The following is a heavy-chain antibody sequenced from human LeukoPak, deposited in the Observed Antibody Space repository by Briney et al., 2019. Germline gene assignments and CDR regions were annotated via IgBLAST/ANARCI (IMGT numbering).Heavy chain of an antibody. V-gene: IGHV4-59*08. Sequence: SETLSLTCTVSGGSISSYYWSWIRQPPGKGLEWIGYIYYSGSTNYNPSLKSRVTISVDTSKNQVSLKLSSVTAADTAVYYCARQTHPVGTYGDSGYFDYWGQGTLVTVSS. CDR1: GGSISSYY. D-gene: IGHD4-17*01. J-gene: IGHJ4*02. CDR2: IYYSGST. CDR3: ARQTHPVGTYGDSGYFDY.